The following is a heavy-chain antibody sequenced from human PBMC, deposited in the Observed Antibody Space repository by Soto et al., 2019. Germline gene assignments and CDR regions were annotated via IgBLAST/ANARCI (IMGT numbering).Heavy chain of an antibody. V-gene: IGHV1-69*13. CDR1: GGTFSSYA. CDR3: ARRRGIAVAGMAFDI. D-gene: IGHD6-19*01. Sequence: ASVNVSCKASGGTFSSYAISWVRQAPGQGLEWMGGIMPIFGTANYAQKFQGRVTITADESTSTAYMELSSLRSEDTAVYYCARRRGIAVAGMAFDIWDQGTMVTVSS. J-gene: IGHJ3*02. CDR2: IMPIFGTA.